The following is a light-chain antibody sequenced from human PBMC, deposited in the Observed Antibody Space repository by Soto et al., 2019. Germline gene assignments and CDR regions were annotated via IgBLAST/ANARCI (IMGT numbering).Light chain of an antibody. CDR3: QQRSNWPTT. V-gene: IGKV3-11*01. Sequence: IVLTQSPATLSLSPGERATLSCRASQSVSSYLAWYQQKPGQAPRLPIYDASNRATGIPARFSGSGSGTDFTLTISSLEPEDFAVYYCQQRSNWPTTFGQGSKMDIK. CDR1: QSVSSY. J-gene: IGKJ1*01. CDR2: DAS.